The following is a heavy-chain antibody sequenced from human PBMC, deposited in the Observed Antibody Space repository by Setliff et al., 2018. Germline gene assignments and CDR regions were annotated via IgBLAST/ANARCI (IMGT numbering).Heavy chain of an antibody. D-gene: IGHD3-3*01. V-gene: IGHV3-7*01. J-gene: IGHJ3*02. CDR2: IKQDGSEK. CDR3: ARDATYYDFWSDYSPDAFDI. CDR1: GFTFTSYW. Sequence: GGSLRLSCEASGFTFTSYWMSWVRQAPGKWLEWVANIKQDGSEKYYVDSVKGRFAISRDNAKNSLYLQMNSLRAEDTAMYYCARDATYYDFWSDYSPDAFDIWGQGTMGTVS.